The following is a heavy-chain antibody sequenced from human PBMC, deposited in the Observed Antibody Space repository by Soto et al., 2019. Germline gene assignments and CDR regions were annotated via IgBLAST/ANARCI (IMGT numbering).Heavy chain of an antibody. D-gene: IGHD6-25*01. Sequence: SVNVSCKASGFTFTSSAMQWVRQARGQRLEWIGWIVVGSGNTNYAQKFQERVTITRDMSTSTAYMELSSLRSEDTAVYYCAAVNLAADAFDIWGQGTMVTVSS. V-gene: IGHV1-58*02. CDR3: AAVNLAADAFDI. CDR2: IVVGSGNT. CDR1: GFTFTSSA. J-gene: IGHJ3*02.